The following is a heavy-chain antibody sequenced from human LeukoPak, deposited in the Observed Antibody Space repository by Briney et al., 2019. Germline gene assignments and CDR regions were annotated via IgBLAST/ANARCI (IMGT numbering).Heavy chain of an antibody. Sequence: SETLSLTCTVSGGSFSSGSYYWSWIRQPPGKGLEWIGYIYYSGSTNYNPSLKSRVTISVDTSKNQFSLKLSSVTAADTAVYYCARDDTYGWFDPWGQGTLVTVSS. CDR1: GGSFSSGSYY. CDR2: IYYSGST. V-gene: IGHV4-61*01. J-gene: IGHJ5*02. D-gene: IGHD5-18*01. CDR3: ARDDTYGWFDP.